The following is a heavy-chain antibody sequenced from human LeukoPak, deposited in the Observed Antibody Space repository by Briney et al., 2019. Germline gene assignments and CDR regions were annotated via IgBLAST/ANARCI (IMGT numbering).Heavy chain of an antibody. CDR1: GGSISSYY. D-gene: IGHD3-10*01. V-gene: IGHV4-59*01. CDR2: IYYSGST. CDR3: ARGNYGSGYYYGMDV. J-gene: IGHJ6*02. Sequence: SETLSLTCTVSGGSISSYYWSWIRQPPGKGLEWIGYIYYSGSTNYNPSLKSRVTISVDTSKNQFSLKLSSVSAADTAVYYCARGNYGSGYYYGMDVWGQGTTVTVSS.